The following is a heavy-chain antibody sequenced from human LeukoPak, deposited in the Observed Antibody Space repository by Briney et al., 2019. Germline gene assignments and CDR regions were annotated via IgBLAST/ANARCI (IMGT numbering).Heavy chain of an antibody. CDR3: ARDHNVVAATFDY. J-gene: IGHJ4*02. D-gene: IGHD2-15*01. CDR2: IKQDGSEK. Sequence: GGSLRLSCAASGFTFRNYAMSWVRQAPGKGLEWVANIKQDGSEKYYVDSVKGRFTISRDNAKNSLYLQMNSLRAEDTAVYYCARDHNVVAATFDYWGQGTLVTVSS. V-gene: IGHV3-7*01. CDR1: GFTFRNYA.